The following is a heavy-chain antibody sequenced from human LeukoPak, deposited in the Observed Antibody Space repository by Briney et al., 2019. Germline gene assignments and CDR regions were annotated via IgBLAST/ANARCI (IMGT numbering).Heavy chain of an antibody. CDR1: GFTFSSYS. Sequence: GGSLRLSYAASGFTFSSYSMNWVRQAPGKGLEWVSYISSSSSTIYYADSVKGRFTISRGNAKNSVYLQMNSLRAEDTAVYYCTRIDIAVASAFILDAFGIWGQGTMVTVSS. D-gene: IGHD2-2*01. CDR3: TRIDIAVASAFILDAFGI. V-gene: IGHV3-48*04. J-gene: IGHJ3*02. CDR2: ISSSSSTI.